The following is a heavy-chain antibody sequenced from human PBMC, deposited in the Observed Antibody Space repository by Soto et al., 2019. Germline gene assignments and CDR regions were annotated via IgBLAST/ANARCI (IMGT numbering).Heavy chain of an antibody. V-gene: IGHV3-9*01. J-gene: IGHJ3*01. CDR2: ISWNIGNI. CDR1: GFTFDDYA. Sequence: EVQLVESGGGLVQPGRSLRLSCTASGFTFDDYAMHWVRQAPGKGLEWVSSISWNIGNIVYADSVRGRFTISRDNAKTSLHLQMNGLRAEDTALYYCTKGASTSCVSAFDLWGQGTMVTVSS. CDR3: TKGASTSCVSAFDL. D-gene: IGHD2-2*01.